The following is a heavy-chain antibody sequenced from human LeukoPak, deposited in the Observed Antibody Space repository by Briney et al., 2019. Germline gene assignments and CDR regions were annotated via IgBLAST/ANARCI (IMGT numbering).Heavy chain of an antibody. CDR2: ISNSSGII. V-gene: IGHV3-48*04. D-gene: IGHD2-2*01. CDR3: ARGVPAATSYFQH. J-gene: IGHJ1*01. CDR1: GFTFSSYS. Sequence: GGSLRLSCAASGFTFSSYSMNWVHQAPGKGLEWVSYISNSSGIIYYADSVKGRFTISRDNAKNSLYLQMSSLRAEDTAVYYCARGVPAATSYFQHWGQGTLVTVSS.